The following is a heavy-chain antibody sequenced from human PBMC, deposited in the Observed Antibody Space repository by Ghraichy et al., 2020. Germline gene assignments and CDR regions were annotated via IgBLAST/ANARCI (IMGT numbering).Heavy chain of an antibody. J-gene: IGHJ6*02. CDR2: TYYRSKWYN. CDR1: GDSVSSNSAA. CDR3: ARERVLALVGYCTNGVCTDGMDV. V-gene: IGHV6-1*01. Sequence: SQTLSLTCAISGDSVSSNSAAWNWIRQSPSRGLEWLGRTYYRSKWYNDYAVSVKSRITINPDTSQNQFSLQLNSVTPEDTAVYYCARERVLALVGYCTNGVCTDGMDVWGQGTTVTVSS. D-gene: IGHD2-8*01.